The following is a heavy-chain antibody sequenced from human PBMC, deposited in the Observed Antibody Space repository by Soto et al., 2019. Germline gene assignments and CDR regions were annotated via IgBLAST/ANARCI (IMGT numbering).Heavy chain of an antibody. J-gene: IGHJ4*02. Sequence: KVRSKACRGRVSSYTISWVRQATGQGLEWMGRIIPILGIANYAQKFQGRVTITADKSTSTAYMELSSLRSEDTAVYYCARSRANYYDSSGLEPLFDYWGQGTLVTVSS. CDR1: RGRVSSYT. CDR2: IIPILGIA. D-gene: IGHD3-22*01. V-gene: IGHV1-69*02. CDR3: ARSRANYYDSSGLEPLFDY.